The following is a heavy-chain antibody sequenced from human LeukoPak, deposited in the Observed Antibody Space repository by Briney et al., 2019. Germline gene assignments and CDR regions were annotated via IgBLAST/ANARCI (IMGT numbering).Heavy chain of an antibody. V-gene: IGHV3-21*01. Sequence: GGSLRLSCVASGYTFSSYSINWVRQAPGKGLEWVSSISVRSNYIYYADSVRGRFSISRDDARDSLYLQMNSLRAEDTAVYYCVRLRRNSDTSGFYYYYDFWGQGALVTVSS. CDR3: VRLRRNSDTSGFYYYYDF. J-gene: IGHJ4*02. D-gene: IGHD3-22*01. CDR2: ISVRSNYI. CDR1: GYTFSSYS.